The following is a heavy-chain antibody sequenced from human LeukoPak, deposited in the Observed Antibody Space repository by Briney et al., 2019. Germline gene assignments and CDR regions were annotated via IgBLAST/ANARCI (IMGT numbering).Heavy chain of an antibody. CDR1: GDSVSSNSAT. CDR2: TYYRSKWYK. CDR3: ARGPSYFQH. V-gene: IGHV6-1*01. Sequence: QTLSLPCAISGDSVSSNSATWNWIRQSPSRGLEWLGRTYYRSKWYKYYAVSVKGRITINPDTSKNQFSLQLNSVTPEDTAVYYCARGPSYFQHWGQGTLVTVSS. J-gene: IGHJ1*01.